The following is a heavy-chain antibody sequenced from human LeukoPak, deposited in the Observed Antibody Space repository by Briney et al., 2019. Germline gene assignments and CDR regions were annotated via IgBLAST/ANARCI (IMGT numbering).Heavy chain of an antibody. CDR1: GFTFSSYG. Sequence: PGGSLRLSCAASGFTFSSYGMSWVRQAPGKGLEWVSAISGSGGSTYYADSVKGRFTISRDNAKNSLYLQMNSLRAEDTAVYYCASMSKPSHSSGWYFDYWGQGTLVTVSS. J-gene: IGHJ4*02. D-gene: IGHD6-19*01. V-gene: IGHV3-23*01. CDR2: ISGSGGST. CDR3: ASMSKPSHSSGWYFDY.